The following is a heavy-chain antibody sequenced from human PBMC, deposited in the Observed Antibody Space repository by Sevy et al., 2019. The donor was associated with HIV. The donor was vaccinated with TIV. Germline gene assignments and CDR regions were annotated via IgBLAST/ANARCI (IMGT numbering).Heavy chain of an antibody. J-gene: IGHJ6*03. CDR2: IKSKSDGGTR. Sequence: GGSLRLSCAASGFTFSNAWMSWVRQGPGKGLEWVGRIKSKSDGGTREYAAPVKGRFTISRADSKNTLYLQVNSLETEDTALYYCTTYPRFGGNYYMDVWGKGTTVTVSS. D-gene: IGHD3-10*01. CDR1: GFTFSNAW. CDR3: TTYPRFGGNYYMDV. V-gene: IGHV3-15*01.